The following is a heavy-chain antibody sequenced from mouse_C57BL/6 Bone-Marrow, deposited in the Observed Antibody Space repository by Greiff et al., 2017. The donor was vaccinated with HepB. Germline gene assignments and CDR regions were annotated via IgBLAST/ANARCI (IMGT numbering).Heavy chain of an antibody. CDR3: ARRSYYGNPWFAY. CDR2: INPSTGGT. CDR1: GYSFTGYY. D-gene: IGHD2-10*01. V-gene: IGHV1-42*01. J-gene: IGHJ3*01. Sequence: VQLQQSGPELVKPGASVKISCKASGYSFTGYYMNWVKQSPEKSLEWIGEINPSTGGTTYNQKFKAKATLTVDKSSSTAYMQLKSLTSEDSAVYFCARRSYYGNPWFAYWGQGTLVTVSA.